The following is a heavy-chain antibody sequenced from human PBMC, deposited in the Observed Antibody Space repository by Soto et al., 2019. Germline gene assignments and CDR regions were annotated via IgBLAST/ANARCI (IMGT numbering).Heavy chain of an antibody. CDR1: GGSISSSSYY. CDR2: IYYSGST. Sequence: QLQLQESGPGLVKPSETLSLTCTVSGGSISSSSYYWGWIRQPPGKGLEWIGSIYYSGSTYYNPSLKSRVTISVDTSKNQFSLKLSSVTAADTAVYYCARHRLRFLEWLDWFDPWGQGTLVTVSS. D-gene: IGHD3-3*01. J-gene: IGHJ5*02. CDR3: ARHRLRFLEWLDWFDP. V-gene: IGHV4-39*01.